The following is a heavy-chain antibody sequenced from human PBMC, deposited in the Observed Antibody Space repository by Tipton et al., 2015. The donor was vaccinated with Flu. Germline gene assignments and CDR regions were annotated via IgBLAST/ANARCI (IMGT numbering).Heavy chain of an antibody. CDR3: VRHPYCTNAVCPPGYWYFDL. Sequence: QLVQSGAEVKKPGESLKIPCKGSGYIFASYWIGWRRQMPGKGLEWMGIIYPGDSDTRYSPSFLGQVTISVDKSISTAYLQWSSLRASDTAIYYCVRHPYCTNAVCPPGYWYFDLWGRGTLVTVSS. V-gene: IGHV5-51*01. CDR2: IYPGDSDT. CDR1: GYIFASYW. D-gene: IGHD2-8*01. J-gene: IGHJ2*01.